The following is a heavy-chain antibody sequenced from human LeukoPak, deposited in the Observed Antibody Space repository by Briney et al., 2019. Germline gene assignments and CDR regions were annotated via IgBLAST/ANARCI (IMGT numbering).Heavy chain of an antibody. CDR3: ARNYDFWSGYFIGGFDY. V-gene: IGHV1-2*02. Sequence: ASVKLSCKASGYTFTGYYMHWVRQAPGKGLEWMGWINPNSGGTNYAQTFQGRVTITRDTSISTAYMELSRLRSDDTAVYYCARNYDFWSGYFIGGFDYWGEGTLVTVSS. D-gene: IGHD3-3*01. CDR2: INPNSGGT. CDR1: GYTFTGYY. J-gene: IGHJ4*02.